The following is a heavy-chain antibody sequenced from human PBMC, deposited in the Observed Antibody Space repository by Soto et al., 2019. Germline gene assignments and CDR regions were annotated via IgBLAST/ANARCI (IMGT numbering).Heavy chain of an antibody. CDR3: AKLGGGYYMDV. Sequence: ASVNVYCKVSGYTITELSMHWVRQAPGKGLEWMGGFDPEDGETIYAQKFQGRVTMTEDTSTDTAYMELSSLRSEDTAVYYCAKLGGGYYMDVWGKGTTVTVSS. J-gene: IGHJ6*03. D-gene: IGHD3-16*01. CDR2: FDPEDGET. V-gene: IGHV1-24*01. CDR1: GYTITELS.